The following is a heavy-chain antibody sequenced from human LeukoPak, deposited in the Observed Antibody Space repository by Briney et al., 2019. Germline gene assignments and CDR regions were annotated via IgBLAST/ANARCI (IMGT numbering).Heavy chain of an antibody. CDR2: ISSSSSYI. D-gene: IGHD2-15*01. CDR1: GFTFSSYS. J-gene: IGHJ6*02. V-gene: IGHV3-21*01. CDR3: ARDRDIVVVVAATLGYYYYGVDV. Sequence: PGGSLRLSCAASGFTFSSYSMNWVRQAPGKGLEWVSSISSSSSYIYYADSEKGRFTISRDNAKNSLYLQMNSLRAEDTAVYYCARDRDIVVVVAATLGYYYYGVDVWGQGTTVTVSS.